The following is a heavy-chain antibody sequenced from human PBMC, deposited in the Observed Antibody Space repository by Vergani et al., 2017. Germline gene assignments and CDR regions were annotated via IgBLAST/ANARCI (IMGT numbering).Heavy chain of an antibody. CDR1: GGSISSYY. Sequence: QVQLQESGPGLVKPSETLSLTCTVSGGSISSYYWGWIRQPPGKGLEWIGSIYYSGSTYYHPSLKSRVPISVDTSKNQFSLKLSFVTAADTAVYYCARVGDYDRPNWFDPWGQGTLVTGSS. V-gene: IGHV4-39*07. D-gene: IGHD4-17*01. CDR3: ARVGDYDRPNWFDP. J-gene: IGHJ5*02. CDR2: IYYSGST.